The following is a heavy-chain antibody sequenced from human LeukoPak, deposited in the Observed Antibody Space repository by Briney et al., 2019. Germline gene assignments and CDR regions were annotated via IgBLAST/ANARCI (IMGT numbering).Heavy chain of an antibody. CDR2: ISYDGSNK. CDR1: GFTFSSYA. J-gene: IGHJ4*02. D-gene: IGHD4-23*01. CDR3: ARSPHGGNVFFDF. Sequence: PGGSLRLSCAASGFTFSSYAMHWVRQAPGKGLEWVAVISYDGSNKYYADSVKGRFTISRDNSKNTLYLQMNSLRAEDTAVYYCARSPHGGNVFFDFWGQGTLVTVSS. V-gene: IGHV3-30-3*01.